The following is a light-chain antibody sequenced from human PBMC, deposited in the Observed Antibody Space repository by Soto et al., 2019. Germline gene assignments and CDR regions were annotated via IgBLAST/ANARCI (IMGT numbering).Light chain of an antibody. Sequence: DIVMTQSPESLAVSLGERATINCKSSQSVLYSSNNKNYLAWYQQKPGQPPKLLIYWASTRESGVPDRFSGSGSGTDFTLTISSLQAEDVAVYYCQQYYSTPTFGQGTKVDI. CDR2: WAS. CDR1: QSVLYSSNNKNY. V-gene: IGKV4-1*01. J-gene: IGKJ1*01. CDR3: QQYYSTPT.